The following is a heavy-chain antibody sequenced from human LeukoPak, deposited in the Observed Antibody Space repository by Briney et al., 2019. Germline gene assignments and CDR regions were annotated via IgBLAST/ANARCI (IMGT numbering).Heavy chain of an antibody. V-gene: IGHV3-21*01. J-gene: IGHJ3*02. CDR1: GFTFSSYS. CDR2: ISSSSSYI. CDR3: ARDPDYGGIGAFDI. Sequence: GGSLRLSCAASGFTFSSYSMNWVRQAPGKGLEWVSSISSSSSYIYYADSVKGRFTISRDNAKNSLYLQMNSLRAEDTAVYYCARDPDYGGIGAFDIWGQGTTVTVSS. D-gene: IGHD4-23*01.